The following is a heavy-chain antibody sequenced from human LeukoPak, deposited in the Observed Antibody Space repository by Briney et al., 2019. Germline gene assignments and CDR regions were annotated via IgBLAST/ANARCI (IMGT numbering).Heavy chain of an antibody. Sequence: SETLSLTCAVYGGSFSGYYWSWIRQPPGKGLEWIGEIYHSGSTNYNPSLKSRVTISVDKSKNQFSLKLSSVTAADTAVYYCARTYDSSGYSGYFDYWGQGTLVTVSS. D-gene: IGHD3-22*01. J-gene: IGHJ4*02. CDR2: IYHSGST. CDR1: GGSFSGYY. V-gene: IGHV4-34*01. CDR3: ARTYDSSGYSGYFDY.